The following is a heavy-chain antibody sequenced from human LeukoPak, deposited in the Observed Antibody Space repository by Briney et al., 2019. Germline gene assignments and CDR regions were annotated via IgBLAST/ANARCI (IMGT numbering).Heavy chain of an antibody. V-gene: IGHV4-34*01. J-gene: IGHJ4*02. CDR3: ARQPKSITMVRGVIIATPKGYYFDY. CDR2: INHSGST. Sequence: SETLSLTCAVYGGSFSGYYWSWIRQPPGKGLEWIGEINHSGSTNYNPSLKSRVTISVDTSKNQFSLKLSSVTAADTAVYYCARQPKSITMVRGVIIATPKGYYFDYWGQGTLVTVSS. D-gene: IGHD3-10*01. CDR1: GGSFSGYY.